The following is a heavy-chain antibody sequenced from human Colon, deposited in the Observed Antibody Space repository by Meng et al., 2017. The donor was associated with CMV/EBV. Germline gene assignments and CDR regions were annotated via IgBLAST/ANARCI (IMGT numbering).Heavy chain of an antibody. Sequence: SCEASGYTSTAHTLHWVRQAPGQRPEWMGWITTGDGNTRYSQKLQGRVTITRDTSASTIHMELNSLTSEDTAVYYCARGYTSGCRDYWGQGTLVTVSS. CDR1: GYTSTAHT. CDR3: ARGYTSGCRDY. V-gene: IGHV1-3*04. J-gene: IGHJ4*02. D-gene: IGHD6-19*01. CDR2: ITTGDGNT.